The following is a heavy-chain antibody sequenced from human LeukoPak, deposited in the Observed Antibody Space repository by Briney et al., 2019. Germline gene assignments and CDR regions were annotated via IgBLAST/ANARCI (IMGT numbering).Heavy chain of an antibody. V-gene: IGHV1-18*01. J-gene: IGHJ5*02. CDR1: GYTFTSYG. D-gene: IGHD1-7*01. Sequence: GASVKVSCKASGYTFTSYGISWVRQAPGQGLEWMGWISAYNGNTNYAQQLQGRVTMTTDTSTSTAYMELRSLRSDDTAVYYCARDPYRYNWNSRWFDPWGQGTLVTVSS. CDR2: ISAYNGNT. CDR3: ARDPYRYNWNSRWFDP.